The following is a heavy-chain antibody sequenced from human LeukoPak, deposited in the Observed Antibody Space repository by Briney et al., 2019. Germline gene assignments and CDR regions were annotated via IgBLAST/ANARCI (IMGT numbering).Heavy chain of an antibody. J-gene: IGHJ4*02. CDR3: ARRTAVAGIDY. V-gene: IGHV4-38-2*01. CDR1: GYSISSGYY. D-gene: IGHD6-19*01. CDR2: IYHSGST. Sequence: SETLSLTCAVSGYSISSGYYWGWIRQPPGKGLEWIGSIYHSGSTYYNPSLKSRVTISVDTSKHQFSLKLSSVTAADTAVYYCARRTAVAGIDYWGQGTLVTVSS.